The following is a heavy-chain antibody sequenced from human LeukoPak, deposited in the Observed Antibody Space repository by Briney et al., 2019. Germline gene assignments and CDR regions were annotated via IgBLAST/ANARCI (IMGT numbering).Heavy chain of an antibody. Sequence: PGGSLRLSCAASGFTFSSYAMSWVRQAPGKGLEWVSAISGSGGSTYYADSVKGRFTISRDNSKNTLYLQMNSLRAEDTAVYYCAEDIVVVVREGYWGQGTLVTVSS. CDR2: ISGSGGST. V-gene: IGHV3-23*01. D-gene: IGHD2-15*01. J-gene: IGHJ4*02. CDR1: GFTFSSYA. CDR3: AEDIVVVVREGY.